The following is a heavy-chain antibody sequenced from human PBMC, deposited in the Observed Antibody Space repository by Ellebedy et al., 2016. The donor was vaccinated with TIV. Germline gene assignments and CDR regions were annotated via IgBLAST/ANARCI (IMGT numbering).Heavy chain of an antibody. J-gene: IGHJ4*02. CDR1: GFTFSSYW. CDR3: ATSRARVY. V-gene: IGHV3-74*01. Sequence: PGGSLRLSCAASGFTFSSYWMHWVRQAPGKGLVWVSGINNDGSSTYYADSVKGRFTVSSDNAKNTLYLQMNSLRVDDTAVYYCATSRARVYWGQGTLVTVSS. CDR2: INNDGSST.